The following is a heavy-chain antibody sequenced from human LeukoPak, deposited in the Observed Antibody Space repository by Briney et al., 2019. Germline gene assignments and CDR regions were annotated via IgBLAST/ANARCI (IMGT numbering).Heavy chain of an antibody. CDR2: ISTGGGST. CDR1: GFTFSSYA. D-gene: IGHD6-19*01. V-gene: IGHV3-23*01. Sequence: PGGSLRLSCAASGFTFSSYAMSWVRQAPGKGLEWVSTISTGGGSTYYADSVKDLFTISRDNSENTLYLQMNSLRAEDTAMYYCAKDATGYSSGGGYFDYWGQGALVTVSS. J-gene: IGHJ4*02. CDR3: AKDATGYSSGGGYFDY.